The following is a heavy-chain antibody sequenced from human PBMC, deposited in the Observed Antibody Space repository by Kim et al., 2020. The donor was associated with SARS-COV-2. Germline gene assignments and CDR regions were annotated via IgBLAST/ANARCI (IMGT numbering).Heavy chain of an antibody. CDR2: ISSSSSYI. D-gene: IGHD6-13*01. CDR3: ARVRWSSIWYEVRGYYYDMEV. J-gene: IGHJ6*04. V-gene: IGHV3-21*01. Sequence: GGSLRLSCAASGFTFSSYTMNWVRQAPGKGLEWVSSISSSSSYIYYADSVKGRFTISRDNAKNSLYLQMNSLRAEDTAVYYCARVRWSSIWYEVRGYYYDMEVWGEGTSFTVSS. CDR1: GFTFSSYT.